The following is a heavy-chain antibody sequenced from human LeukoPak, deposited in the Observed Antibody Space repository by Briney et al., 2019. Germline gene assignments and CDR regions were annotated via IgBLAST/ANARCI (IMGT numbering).Heavy chain of an antibody. CDR1: GFTFSSYW. D-gene: IGHD6-19*01. CDR2: IKQDGSEK. CDR3: ASFSSGAVAGFQY. J-gene: IGHJ1*01. Sequence: PGGSLRLSCAASGFTFSSYWMRWVRQAPGKGLEWVANIKQDGSEKYYVDSVKGRFTISRDNAKNSLYLQMNSLRAEDTAVYYCASFSSGAVAGFQYWGQGTLVTVSS. V-gene: IGHV3-7*02.